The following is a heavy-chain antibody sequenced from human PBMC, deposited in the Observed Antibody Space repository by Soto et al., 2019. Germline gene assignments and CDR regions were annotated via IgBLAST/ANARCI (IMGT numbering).Heavy chain of an antibody. D-gene: IGHD3-10*01. V-gene: IGHV3-23*01. Sequence: GGSLRLSCAASGFTFSSYAMSWVRQAPGKGLEWVSAISGSGGSIYYADSVKGRFTISRDNSKNTLYLQMNSLRAEDTAVYYCAGDRGAYYGMDVWGQGTTVTVSS. CDR2: ISGSGGSI. CDR3: AGDRGAYYGMDV. CDR1: GFTFSSYA. J-gene: IGHJ6*02.